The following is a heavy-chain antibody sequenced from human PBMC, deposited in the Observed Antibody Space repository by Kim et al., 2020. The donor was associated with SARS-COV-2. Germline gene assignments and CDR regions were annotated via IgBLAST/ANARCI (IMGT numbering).Heavy chain of an antibody. V-gene: IGHV4-34*01. CDR1: GGSFSGYY. CDR3: ARGRGYYDILTGYYKEGNWFDP. Sequence: SETLSLTCAVYGGSFSGYYWSWIRQPPGKGLEWIGEINHSGSTNYNPSLKSRVTISVDTSKNQFSLKLSSVTAADTAVYYCARGRGYYDILTGYYKEGNWFDPWGQGTLVTVSS. CDR2: INHSGST. D-gene: IGHD3-9*01. J-gene: IGHJ5*02.